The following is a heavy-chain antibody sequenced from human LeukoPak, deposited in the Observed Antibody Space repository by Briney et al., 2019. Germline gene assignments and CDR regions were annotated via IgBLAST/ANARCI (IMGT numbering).Heavy chain of an antibody. J-gene: IGHJ3*02. CDR1: GYSISSGYY. CDR2: IYHSGST. D-gene: IGHD3-22*01. CDR3: ARGGGDNYDSSGYFADAFDI. V-gene: IGHV4-38-2*02. Sequence: SETLSLTCTVSGYSISSGYYWAWIRQPPGKGLEWIGSIYHSGSTYYNPSLKSRVTISVDTSKNQFSLRLSSVAAADTAVYYCARGGGDNYDSSGYFADAFDIWGQGTMVTVSS.